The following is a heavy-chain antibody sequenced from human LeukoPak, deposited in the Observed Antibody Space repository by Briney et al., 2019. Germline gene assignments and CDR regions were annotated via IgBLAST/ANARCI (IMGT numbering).Heavy chain of an antibody. J-gene: IGHJ2*01. V-gene: IGHV4-30-2*01. Sequence: SQTLSLTCAVSGGSISRGGYSWSWIRQPPGKGLEWIGYIYHSGTTSYNPSLKSRVTMSVDRSKNQFSLKLSSVTAADTAVYYCARSGPVEPTAMLDLWGRGTLVTVSS. CDR1: GGSISRGGYS. D-gene: IGHD1-1*01. CDR2: IYHSGTT. CDR3: ARSGPVEPTAMLDL.